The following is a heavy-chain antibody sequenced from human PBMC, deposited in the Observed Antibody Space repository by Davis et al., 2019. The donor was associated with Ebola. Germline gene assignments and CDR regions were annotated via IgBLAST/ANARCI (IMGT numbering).Heavy chain of an antibody. J-gene: IGHJ4*02. D-gene: IGHD6-19*01. V-gene: IGHV4-34*01. CDR2: INHSGRT. Sequence: PSETLSLTCAVYGGSLSGYYWTWTRQSPGKGLEWIGEINHSGRTNYNPSLKSRVTISLDTSKNQLSLKLSSVTAADTALYYCAGIRGQWLEDWGQGTLVTVSS. CDR1: GGSLSGYY. CDR3: AGIRGQWLED.